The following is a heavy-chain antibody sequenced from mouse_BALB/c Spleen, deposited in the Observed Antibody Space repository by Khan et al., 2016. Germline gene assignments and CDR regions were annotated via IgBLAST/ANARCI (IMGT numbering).Heavy chain of an antibody. CDR3: ARDGNYRYDGFAY. Sequence: QVQLKESGPGLVAPSQSLSITCTVAGISLTHYGVHWVRQPPGKGLEWLGIIWAGGSTHYNSALMSRLSISKDNSKSQVSLKMNSLQTDDTAMDYYARDGNYRYDGFAYWGQGTLVTVSA. J-gene: IGHJ3*01. D-gene: IGHD2-14*01. V-gene: IGHV2-9*02. CDR2: IWAGGST. CDR1: GISLTHYG.